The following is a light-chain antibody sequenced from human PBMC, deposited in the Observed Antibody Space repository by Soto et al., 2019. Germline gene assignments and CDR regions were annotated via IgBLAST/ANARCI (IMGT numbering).Light chain of an antibody. J-gene: IGKJ1*01. CDR3: QKYNKWPPET. CDR2: DAS. Sequence: EVVMTQSPATLSVSPGERATLSCRASESVSRNLAWYQQKPGQAPRLLIYDASKRATGIPDRFSGGGSGTEFTLTISRLQSEDFVVYYCQKYNKWPPETFGQGTKVDI. V-gene: IGKV3-15*01. CDR1: ESVSRN.